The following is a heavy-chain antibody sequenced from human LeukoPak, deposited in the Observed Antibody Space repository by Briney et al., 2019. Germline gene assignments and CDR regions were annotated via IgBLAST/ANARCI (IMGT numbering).Heavy chain of an antibody. CDR1: GFTLSSYA. CDR3: ARARHYYDSSGYYYFDY. CDR2: ISYDGSNK. D-gene: IGHD3-22*01. J-gene: IGHJ4*02. V-gene: IGHV3-30-3*01. Sequence: GGSLRLSCAASGFTLSSYAMHWVRQAPGKGLEWVAVISYDGSNKYYADSVKGRFTISRDNSKNTLYLQMNSLRAEDTAVYYCARARHYYDSSGYYYFDYWGQGTLVTVSS.